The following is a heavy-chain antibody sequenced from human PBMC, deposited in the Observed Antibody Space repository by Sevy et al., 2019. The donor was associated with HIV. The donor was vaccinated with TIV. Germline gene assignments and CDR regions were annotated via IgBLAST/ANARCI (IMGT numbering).Heavy chain of an antibody. V-gene: IGHV3-7*01. CDR2: INEDGSRL. D-gene: IGHD5-18*01. CDR1: GFTFSDSW. CDR3: ARDRAYSAVDY. J-gene: IGHJ4*02. Sequence: GGSLRLSCVASGFTFSDSWMIWVRQAPGKGLERIAFINEDGSRLGYVDSVRGRFTISRENIKISLYLQMNNLRAEDTALYFCARDRAYSAVDYWGQGTLVTVSS.